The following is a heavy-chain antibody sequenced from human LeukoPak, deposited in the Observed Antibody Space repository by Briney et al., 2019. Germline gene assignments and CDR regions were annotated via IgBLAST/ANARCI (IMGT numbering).Heavy chain of an antibody. CDR1: GGTFSSYA. D-gene: IGHD2-2*01. Sequence: GSSVKVSCEASGGTFSSYAISWVRQAPGQGLEWMGGIIPIFGTANYAQKFQGRVTITADESTSTAYMELSSLRSEDTAVYYCARDLELGGYCSSTSCYSPGNNWFDPWGQGTLVTVSS. V-gene: IGHV1-69*01. CDR2: IIPIFGTA. J-gene: IGHJ5*02. CDR3: ARDLELGGYCSSTSCYSPGNNWFDP.